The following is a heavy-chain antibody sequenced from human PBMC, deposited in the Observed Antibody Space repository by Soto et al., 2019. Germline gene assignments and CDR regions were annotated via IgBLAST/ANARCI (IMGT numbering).Heavy chain of an antibody. V-gene: IGHV4-59*08. CDR3: ARQGRAAAGGSVFYGLDV. D-gene: IGHD6-13*01. Sequence: ETLSLTCTVSGGSISSYYWSWIRQSPGKGLEWVAYISHTGTTDYNPSLKSRLTISLDTSKNQFSLKLTSVTAADTAVYYCARQGRAAAGGSVFYGLDVWGQGTTVTVSS. J-gene: IGHJ6*02. CDR2: ISHTGTT. CDR1: GGSISSYY.